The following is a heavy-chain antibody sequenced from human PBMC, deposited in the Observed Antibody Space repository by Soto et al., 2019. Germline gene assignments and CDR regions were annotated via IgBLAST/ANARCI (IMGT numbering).Heavy chain of an antibody. CDR3: IRGGVLYGWDV. J-gene: IGHJ6*02. V-gene: IGHV3-74*01. CDR1: GFTFRSYW. Sequence: EEQLVESGGGLVQPGGSLTLSCAASGFTFRSYWMHWVRQAPGEGLAWVSQINGDGRSATYADSVRGRFTISRDNAKNTLYLQMNSLGAEATADYYCIRGGVLYGWDVWGQGTSVTVSS. CDR2: INGDGRSA. D-gene: IGHD2-8*01.